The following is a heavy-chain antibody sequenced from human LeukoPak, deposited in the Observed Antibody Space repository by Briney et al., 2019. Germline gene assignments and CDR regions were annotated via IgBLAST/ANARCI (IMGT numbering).Heavy chain of an antibody. CDR1: GYSFTSYW. J-gene: IGHJ3*02. CDR2: IFPRDSDT. D-gene: IGHD3-22*01. CDR3: ARAYYYDSSGYYDAFDI. V-gene: IGHV5-51*01. Sequence: GESLKISCKGSGYSFTSYWIGWVRQMPGKGLEWMGIIFPRDSDTRYSPSFQGQVTISADTSNSTAYLQWSSLKASDTAMYYCARAYYYDSSGYYDAFDIWGQGTMVTVSS.